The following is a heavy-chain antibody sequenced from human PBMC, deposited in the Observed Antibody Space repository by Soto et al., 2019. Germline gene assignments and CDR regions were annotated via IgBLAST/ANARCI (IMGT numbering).Heavy chain of an antibody. CDR2: INPAGGIT. CDR1: GYTFSMSY. J-gene: IGHJ4*02. V-gene: IGHV1-46*01. CDR3: ARRFCSDNSCYYFDY. D-gene: IGHD2-15*01. Sequence: ASVKVSCKASGYTFSMSYIHWVRQAPGQGLEWMGIINPAGGITSYAQKFQGRVTMTRDTSTSTVYMELSSLRFEDTAVYYCARRFCSDNSCYYFDYWGQGTLVTVSS.